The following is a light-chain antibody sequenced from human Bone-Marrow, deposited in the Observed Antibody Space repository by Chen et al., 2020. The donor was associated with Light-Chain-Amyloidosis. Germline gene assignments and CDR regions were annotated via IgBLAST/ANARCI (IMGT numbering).Light chain of an antibody. CDR3: QVWDRSSDRPV. Sequence: SYVLTQPSSVSVAPGQTATIACGGTNIGSTSVHWYQQTPGQAPLLGVYDDSDRPSGIPERLSGSNSGNTATLTISRVEAGDEADYYCQVWDRSSDRPVFGGGTKLTVL. J-gene: IGLJ3*02. CDR2: DDS. V-gene: IGLV3-21*02. CDR1: NIGSTS.